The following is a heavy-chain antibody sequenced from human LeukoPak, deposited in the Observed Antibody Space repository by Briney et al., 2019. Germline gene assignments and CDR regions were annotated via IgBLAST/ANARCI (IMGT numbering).Heavy chain of an antibody. CDR2: IRAYNGNT. Sequence: GAAVTVSFKGSGYTFTIYGISWVRQAPGQGLGWMGWIRAYNGNTNYAQKLQGRVTMTTATSTSKAYMELRSQRSDDTAVYNCAREVGDSVWGSYRHGGVLDPWGQGTLVTVSS. J-gene: IGHJ5*02. D-gene: IGHD3-16*02. V-gene: IGHV1-18*04. CDR3: AREVGDSVWGSYRHGGVLDP. CDR1: GYTFTIYG.